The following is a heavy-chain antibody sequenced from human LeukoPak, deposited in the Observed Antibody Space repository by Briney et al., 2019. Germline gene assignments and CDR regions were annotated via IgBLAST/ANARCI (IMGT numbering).Heavy chain of an antibody. CDR1: GGSISSGDYY. D-gene: IGHD3-22*01. J-gene: IGHJ4*02. V-gene: IGHV4-30-4*01. CDR2: IYYSGST. Sequence: SETLSLTCTVSGGSISSGDYYWSWIRQPPGKGLEWIGYIYYSGSTYYNPSLKSRVTISVDTSKNQFSLKLSSVTAADTALYYCARVSLDSFDYWGQGTLVTVSS. CDR3: ARVSLDSFDY.